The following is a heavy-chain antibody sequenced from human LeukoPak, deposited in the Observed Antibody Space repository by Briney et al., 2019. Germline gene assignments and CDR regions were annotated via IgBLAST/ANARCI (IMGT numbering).Heavy chain of an antibody. CDR3: ARESGYSYGYYWYFDL. Sequence: GGSLRLSCAASGFTFSSYWMHWVRQAPGKGLVWVSRINSDGSSTSYADSVKGRFTISRDNAKNTLYLQMNSLRAEDTAVYYCARESGYSYGYYWYFDLWGRGTLVTVSS. D-gene: IGHD5-18*01. CDR2: INSDGSST. CDR1: GFTFSSYW. V-gene: IGHV3-74*01. J-gene: IGHJ2*01.